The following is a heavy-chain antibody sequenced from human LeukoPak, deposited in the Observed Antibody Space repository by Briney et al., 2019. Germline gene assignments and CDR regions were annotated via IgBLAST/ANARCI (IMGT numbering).Heavy chain of an antibody. D-gene: IGHD5-12*01. V-gene: IGHV3-23*01. CDR2: IGGSNGIT. J-gene: IGHJ4*02. CDR3: ARNENSGWGYFDY. Sequence: GGSLRLSCAASRFTFNSYAMSWVRQAPGKGLEWVSVIGGSNGITFYVGSVKGRFTISRDNSKDTLYLQMNSLRAEDTAIYYCARNENSGWGYFDYWGQGTLVTVSS. CDR1: RFTFNSYA.